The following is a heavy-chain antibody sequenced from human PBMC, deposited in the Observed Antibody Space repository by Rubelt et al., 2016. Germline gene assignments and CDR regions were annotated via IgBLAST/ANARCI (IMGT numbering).Heavy chain of an antibody. CDR2: MSSSSSYI. J-gene: IGHJ6*02. CDR1: GFTFSSYS. D-gene: IGHD3-3*01. Sequence: AAYGFTFSSYSMNWVRTAPGKGLEWVSSMSSSSSYIYYADSVKGRFTISRDNAKNSLYLQMNSLGAEDTAVYYCAREHVRFLEWLPAYGMDVWGQGTTVTVSS. V-gene: IGHV3-21*01. CDR3: AREHVRFLEWLPAYGMDV.